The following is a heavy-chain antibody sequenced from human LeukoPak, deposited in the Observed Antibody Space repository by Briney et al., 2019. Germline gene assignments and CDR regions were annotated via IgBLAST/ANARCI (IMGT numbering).Heavy chain of an antibody. V-gene: IGHV1-46*01. Sequence: ASVKVSCKASGYTFTSYYMHWVRQDPGQGLEWMGIINPSGSSTSYAQKFQGRVTMTRDTSTSTVYMELSSLRSEDTAVYYCARENGGEWFDPWGQGTLVTVPS. D-gene: IGHD3-10*01. J-gene: IGHJ5*02. CDR1: GYTFTSYY. CDR2: INPSGSST. CDR3: ARENGGEWFDP.